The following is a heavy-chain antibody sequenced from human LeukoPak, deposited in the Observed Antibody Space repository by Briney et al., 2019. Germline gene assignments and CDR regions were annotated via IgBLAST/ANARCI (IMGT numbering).Heavy chain of an antibody. CDR1: GESFSGYY. J-gene: IGHJ5*02. D-gene: IGHD2-2*01. CDR3: ARRAGVPDAKADWFDP. V-gene: IGHV4-34*01. Sequence: PSETLSLTCAVYGESFSGYYWSWLRQPPGKGREWIGEMNHSGSANYNPSLKSRVTISVDTSKNQFSLKLSSVTAADTAVYYCARRAGVPDAKADWFDPWGQGTLVTVSS. CDR2: MNHSGSA.